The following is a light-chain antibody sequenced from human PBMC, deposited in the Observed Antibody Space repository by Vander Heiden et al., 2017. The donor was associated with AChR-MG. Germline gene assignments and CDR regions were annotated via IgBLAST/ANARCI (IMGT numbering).Light chain of an antibody. V-gene: IGKV3D-15*01. Sequence: ELVMTQSPVTLSVSPGERATLSCRASQSISSNLARYQQKPGQAPRLLVYAASARATGIPARFSGSGSGTEFTLTISSLQTEDFAVYYCQQYNNWPRTFGQGTKLEIK. CDR2: AAS. J-gene: IGKJ2*01. CDR1: QSISSN. CDR3: QQYNNWPRT.